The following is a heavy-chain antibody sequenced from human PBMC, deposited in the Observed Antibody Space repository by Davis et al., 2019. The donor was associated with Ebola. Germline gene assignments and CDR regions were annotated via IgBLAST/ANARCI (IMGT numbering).Heavy chain of an antibody. Sequence: GGSLRLSCAASGFTFSSYAMSWVRQAPGKGLEWVSAISGSGGSTYYADSVKGRFTISRDNDNKSLFLQMNSLRVEDTAVYYCASAPESAGNFDNWGQGTLVTVSS. CDR2: ISGSGGST. J-gene: IGHJ4*02. V-gene: IGHV3-23*01. CDR1: GFTFSSYA. D-gene: IGHD2-15*01. CDR3: ASAPESAGNFDN.